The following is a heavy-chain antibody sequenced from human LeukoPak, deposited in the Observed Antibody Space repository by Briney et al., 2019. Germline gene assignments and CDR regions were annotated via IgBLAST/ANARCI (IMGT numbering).Heavy chain of an antibody. CDR1: GFTFRTYS. V-gene: IGHV3-30-3*01. J-gene: IGHJ6*02. CDR3: ARDESNYSSGWTAYYYYGMDV. Sequence: GRSLRLSCAASGFTFRTYSMHWVRQAPGKGPGWVAVISYDGSDRYYTDSVKGRFTISRDNSKNTLYLQMNSLRPEDTAVYYCARDESNYSSGWTAYYYYGMDVWGQGTTVTVSS. D-gene: IGHD6-25*01. CDR2: ISYDGSDR.